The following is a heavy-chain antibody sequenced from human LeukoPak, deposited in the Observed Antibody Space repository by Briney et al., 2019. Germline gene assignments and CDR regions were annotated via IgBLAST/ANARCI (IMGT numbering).Heavy chain of an antibody. Sequence: SETLSLTCAVYGGSFSGYYWSWIRQPPGKRLEWIGEINHSGSTTYNPSPKSRLTIFANTSNNHSSLKLSSVTAADTALYYCARLYCSGDSCYQIFDYWGQGTLVTVLS. D-gene: IGHD2-15*01. J-gene: IGHJ4*02. CDR1: GGSFSGYY. V-gene: IGHV4-34*01. CDR3: ARLYCSGDSCYQIFDY. CDR2: INHSGST.